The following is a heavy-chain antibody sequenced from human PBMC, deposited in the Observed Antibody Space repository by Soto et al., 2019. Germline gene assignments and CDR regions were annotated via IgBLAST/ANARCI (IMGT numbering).Heavy chain of an antibody. CDR2: TYYRSKWYY. Sequence: SQTLSLTGAFTGDIVSSSSAGWTLVRQSPSRGLEWLGRTYYRSKWYYEYAVSVRGRITINPATSKNQYSLQLNSVNPEDTAVYFCSRGEQYSGRIFDYWGQGTLVTVSS. CDR3: SRGEQYSGRIFDY. CDR1: GDIVSSSSAG. D-gene: IGHD1-26*01. V-gene: IGHV6-1*01. J-gene: IGHJ4*01.